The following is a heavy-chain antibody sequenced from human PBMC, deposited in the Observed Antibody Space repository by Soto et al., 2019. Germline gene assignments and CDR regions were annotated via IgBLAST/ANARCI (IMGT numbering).Heavy chain of an antibody. CDR2: ISGSGEIT. V-gene: IGHV3-23*01. D-gene: IGHD3-9*01. CDR1: GFPFRSYA. Sequence: LRLSCAASGFPFRSYAMGWVRQAPGKGLEWISVISGSGEITLYTDSVKGRFTISRDFSNNTLSLQMNSLRADDTAIYYCGKARYLLVDQPLYFESWGQGTLVTASS. J-gene: IGHJ4*02. CDR3: GKARYLLVDQPLYFES.